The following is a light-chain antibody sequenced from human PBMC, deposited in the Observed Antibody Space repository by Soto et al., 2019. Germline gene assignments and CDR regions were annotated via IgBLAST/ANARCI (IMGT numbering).Light chain of an antibody. CDR1: SSNIGAGYD. CDR2: GNN. CDR3: QSYDSSLRGYV. V-gene: IGLV1-40*01. Sequence: QSVLTQPPSVSGAPGQRVTISCTGSSSNIGAGYDVHWYQQLPGTAPTLLISGNNNRPSGVPDRLSGSKSGTSASLAITGRRAEDEADYFCQSYDSSLRGYVFGTGTKLTVL. J-gene: IGLJ1*01.